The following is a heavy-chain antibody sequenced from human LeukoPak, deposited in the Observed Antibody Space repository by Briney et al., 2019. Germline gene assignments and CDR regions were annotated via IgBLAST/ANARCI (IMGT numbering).Heavy chain of an antibody. Sequence: TGGSLRLSCGASGFTFSTYEMNWVRQAPGKGLEWVSYISSGGTTIYYADSVKGRFTISRDNAKNSLYVQMNSLRAEDTAVYYCARGYTSGYYALFFDYWGQGTLVTVSS. CDR2: ISSGGTTI. V-gene: IGHV3-48*03. CDR1: GFTFSTYE. D-gene: IGHD3-3*01. J-gene: IGHJ4*02. CDR3: ARGYTSGYYALFFDY.